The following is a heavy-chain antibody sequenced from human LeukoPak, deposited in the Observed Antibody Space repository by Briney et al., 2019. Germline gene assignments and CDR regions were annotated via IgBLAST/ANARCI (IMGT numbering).Heavy chain of an antibody. V-gene: IGHV1-69*13. D-gene: IGHD6-25*01. J-gene: IGHJ4*02. CDR3: ARGAATRLDY. CDR2: IIPIFGTA. Sequence: SVKVSCKASGGTFSSYAISGVRQARGQGLEWMGGIIPIFGTANYAQKFQGRVTITADESTSPAYMELSSLRSEDTAVYYCARGAATRLDYWGQGTLVTVSS. CDR1: GGTFSSYA.